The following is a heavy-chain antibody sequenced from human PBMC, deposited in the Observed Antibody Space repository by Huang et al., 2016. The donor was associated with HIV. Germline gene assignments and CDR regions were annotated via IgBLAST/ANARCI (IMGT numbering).Heavy chain of an antibody. V-gene: IGHV3-48*01. J-gene: IGHJ3*02. Sequence: EVQLMESGGGLVQPGGSLRLSCAASGFTFSTYNMNWVRQAPGKGLELVSYITSSSSSIYHADSVKGRFTISRDNAKNALYLQMNSLRAEDTAVYYCARFGSYYYGSGSYLDAFDIWGQGTMVTVSS. D-gene: IGHD3-10*01. CDR1: GFTFSTYN. CDR2: ITSSSSSI. CDR3: ARFGSYYYGSGSYLDAFDI.